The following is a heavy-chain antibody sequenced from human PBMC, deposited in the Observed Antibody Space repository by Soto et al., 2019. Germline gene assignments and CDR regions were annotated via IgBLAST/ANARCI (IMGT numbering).Heavy chain of an antibody. Sequence: QVQLQESGPGLVKPSQTLSLTCTVSGGSISSGGYYWSWIRQHPGKGLEWIGYIYYSGSTYYNPSLKRRVTLSVDTRKNQFSLKLSSVTAADTAVYYCARGRDCSSTSCYVGVWYFDYWGQGTLVTVSS. CDR2: IYYSGST. J-gene: IGHJ4*02. D-gene: IGHD2-2*01. V-gene: IGHV4-31*03. CDR1: GGSISSGGYY. CDR3: ARGRDCSSTSCYVGVWYFDY.